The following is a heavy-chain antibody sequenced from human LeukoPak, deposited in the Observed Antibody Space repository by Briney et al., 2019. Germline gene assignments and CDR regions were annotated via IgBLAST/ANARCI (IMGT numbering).Heavy chain of an antibody. Sequence: GGSLRLSCAASGFSFSSYGMHWVRQAPGKGLEWVATISYDGSNKYYADSVKGRFTISRDNSKNTLYLQMDSLRAEDTAVYYCAKVRDYYYYYGMDVWGQGTTVTVSS. D-gene: IGHD3-22*01. J-gene: IGHJ6*02. CDR2: ISYDGSNK. CDR1: GFSFSSYG. V-gene: IGHV3-30*18. CDR3: AKVRDYYYYYGMDV.